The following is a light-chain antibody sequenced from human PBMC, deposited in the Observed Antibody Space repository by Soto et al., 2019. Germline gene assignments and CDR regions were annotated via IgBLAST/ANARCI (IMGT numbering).Light chain of an antibody. J-gene: IGKJ4*01. CDR1: QSVSRY. Sequence: EIVLTQSPATLSLSPGERATLSCRASQSVSRYLAWYQQKPGQAPRLLIYDASNRDTGIPTRFSGSGSGTDFALTLSILEPDDFAVYYCQQRSNWLSIFVGGTKVVIK. CDR3: QQRSNWLSI. CDR2: DAS. V-gene: IGKV3-11*01.